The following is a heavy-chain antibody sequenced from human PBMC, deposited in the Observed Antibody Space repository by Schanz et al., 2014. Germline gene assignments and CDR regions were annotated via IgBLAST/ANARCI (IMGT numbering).Heavy chain of an antibody. CDR3: SKDKQGSRSDDS. D-gene: IGHD2-15*01. CDR1: GFTFSTYA. Sequence: EVQLVESGGGVVRPGGSLSLSCAASGFTFSTYARSWARQTPGKGLEWVSSITTGGNTYYRDSVKGRFIVSRDNSKNTLYLEMNRLRVDDTAVYYCSKDKQGSRSDDSWGQGTLVTVSS. CDR2: ITTGGNT. J-gene: IGHJ5*01. V-gene: IGHV3-23*04.